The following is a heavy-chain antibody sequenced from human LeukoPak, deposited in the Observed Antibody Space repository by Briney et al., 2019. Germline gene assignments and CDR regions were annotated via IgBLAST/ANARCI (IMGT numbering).Heavy chain of an antibody. CDR2: ISSSGDTI. Sequence: PGGSLRLSCAASGFTFRNYYMSWIRQAPGKGLEWVSYISSSGDTIYYADSVKGRFTISRDNAKNSLYLQMNSLRAEDMTLYYCAKGSTGSTGAFDYWGQGTLVTVSS. D-gene: IGHD1-1*01. CDR1: GFTFRNYY. J-gene: IGHJ4*02. CDR3: AKGSTGSTGAFDY. V-gene: IGHV3-11*01.